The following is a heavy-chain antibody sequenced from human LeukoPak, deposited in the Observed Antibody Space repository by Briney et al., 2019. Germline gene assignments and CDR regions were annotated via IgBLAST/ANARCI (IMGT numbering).Heavy chain of an antibody. Sequence: PSETLSLTCTVSSDSISGYSWNWIRQSAGEGLEWIGRMDTGGNTNFIPSLKSRLTMSADTSKNQLSLKLTSVTAADTAVYYCAKERRHFYRESTGFYPTGFYVDNWGRGILVTVFS. CDR3: AKERRHFYRESTGFYPTGFYVDN. J-gene: IGHJ4*02. CDR2: MDTGGNT. CDR1: SDSISGYS. V-gene: IGHV4-4*07. D-gene: IGHD3-9*01.